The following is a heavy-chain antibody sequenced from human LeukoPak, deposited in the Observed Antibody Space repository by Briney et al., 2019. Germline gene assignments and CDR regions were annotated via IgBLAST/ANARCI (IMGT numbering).Heavy chain of an antibody. CDR1: GFTFSSYW. CDR3: AKPPEPYDFWSGYSPVFDY. CDR2: INSDGSST. Sequence: GGSLRLSCAASGFTFSSYWMHWVRQAPGKGRVWVSRINSDGSSTYYADSVKGRFTISRDHSKNTLYVQMNSLRSEDTAVYYCAKPPEPYDFWSGYSPVFDYWGQGTLVTVSS. J-gene: IGHJ4*02. V-gene: IGHV3-74*01. D-gene: IGHD3-3*01.